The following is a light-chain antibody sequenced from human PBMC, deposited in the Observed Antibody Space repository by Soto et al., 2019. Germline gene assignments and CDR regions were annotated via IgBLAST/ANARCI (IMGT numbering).Light chain of an antibody. J-gene: IGLJ1*01. Sequence: QSALTQPRSVSGSPGQSVTMSCTGTRGDVGGYDYVSWYQQHPGKAPKLMIFDVTKRPSWVPDRFSGSKSGNTASLTISGLQAEDEADYYCCSYAGSYTFYVFGTGTKLTVL. CDR2: DVT. V-gene: IGLV2-11*01. CDR1: RGDVGGYDY. CDR3: CSYAGSYTFYV.